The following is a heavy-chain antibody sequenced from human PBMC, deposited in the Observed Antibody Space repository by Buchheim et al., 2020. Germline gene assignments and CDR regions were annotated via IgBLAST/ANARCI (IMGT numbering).Heavy chain of an antibody. Sequence: EVQLLESGGGLVQPGGSLRLSCAASGFTFNSCAMTWVRQAPGKGLEWVSTISGAGATTYYAGSVRGRFTLARANSKNTLDSQMNSLRVEDTAVYYCAKGRTGSSNFYALDVWGQGTT. D-gene: IGHD1-26*01. CDR2: ISGAGATT. CDR1: GFTFNSCA. J-gene: IGHJ6*02. CDR3: AKGRTGSSNFYALDV. V-gene: IGHV3-23*01.